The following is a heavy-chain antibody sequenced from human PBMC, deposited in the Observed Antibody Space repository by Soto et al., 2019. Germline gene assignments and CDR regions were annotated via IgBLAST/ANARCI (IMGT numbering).Heavy chain of an antibody. CDR2: INPSGGST. D-gene: IGHD3-3*01. CDR3: AREYYDFWSGYDRVYYYYGMDV. J-gene: IGHJ6*02. Sequence: XWVKVSCQGSGYTFISYYMHWVRQAPGQGLEWMGIINPSGGSTSYAQKFQGRVTMTRDTSTSTVYMELSSLRSEDTAVYYCAREYYDFWSGYDRVYYYYGMDVWGQGTTVTVSS. CDR1: GYTFISYY. V-gene: IGHV1-46*01.